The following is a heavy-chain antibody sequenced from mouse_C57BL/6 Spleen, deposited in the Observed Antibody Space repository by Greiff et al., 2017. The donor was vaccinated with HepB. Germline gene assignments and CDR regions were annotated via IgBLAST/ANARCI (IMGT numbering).Heavy chain of an antibody. CDR3: ARQGGLGGYYAMDY. CDR2: ISNGGGST. CDR1: GFTFSDYY. Sequence: EVQRVESGGGLVQPGGSLKLSCAASGFTFSDYYMYWVRQTPEKRLEWVAYISNGGGSTYYPDTVKGRFTISRDNAKNTLYLQMSRLKSEDTAMYYCARQGGLGGYYAMDYWGQGTSVTVSS. V-gene: IGHV5-12*01. D-gene: IGHD2-4*01. J-gene: IGHJ4*01.